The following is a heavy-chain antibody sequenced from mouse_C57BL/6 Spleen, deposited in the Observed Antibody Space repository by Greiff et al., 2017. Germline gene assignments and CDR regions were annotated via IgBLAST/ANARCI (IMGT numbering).Heavy chain of an antibody. Sequence: VQLQQSGAELVKPGASVKLSCTASGFNIKDYYMHWVKQRTEQGLEWIGRIDPEDGETKYAPKFQGKATRTADTSSNTAYLQLSSLTSEDTAFYYGASAEYWGFGDWGQGTLVTVSA. J-gene: IGHJ3*01. CDR1: GFNIKDYY. V-gene: IGHV14-2*01. CDR3: ASAEYWGFGD. CDR2: IDPEDGET. D-gene: IGHD4-1*01.